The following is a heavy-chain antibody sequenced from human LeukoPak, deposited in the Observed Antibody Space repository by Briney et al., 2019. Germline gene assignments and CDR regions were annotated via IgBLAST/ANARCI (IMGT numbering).Heavy chain of an antibody. J-gene: IGHJ4*02. D-gene: IGHD3-22*01. V-gene: IGHV1-2*06. CDR1: GYTFTGYC. Sequence: GASVKVSCKASGYTFTGYCMHWVRQAPGQGLEWMGRINPNSGGTNYAQKFQGRVTMTRDTSISTAYMELSRLRSDDTAVYYCARPRYYDSSGSTFDYWGQGTLVTVSS. CDR3: ARPRYYDSSGSTFDY. CDR2: INPNSGGT.